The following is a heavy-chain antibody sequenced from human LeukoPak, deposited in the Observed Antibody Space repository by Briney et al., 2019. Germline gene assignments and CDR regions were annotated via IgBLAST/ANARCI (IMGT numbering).Heavy chain of an antibody. CDR2: TRNKANSYTT. J-gene: IGHJ4*02. CDR3: ARGPPGISYPLDH. V-gene: IGHV3-72*01. CDR1: GFTFSDHY. D-gene: IGHD1-26*01. Sequence: GGSLRLSCAASGFTFSDHYMDWVRQAPGKGLEWVGRTRNKANSYTTEYAASVKGRFTISRDDSKNSLYPQMNSLKTEDTVVYYCARGPPGISYPLDHWGQGTLVTVSS.